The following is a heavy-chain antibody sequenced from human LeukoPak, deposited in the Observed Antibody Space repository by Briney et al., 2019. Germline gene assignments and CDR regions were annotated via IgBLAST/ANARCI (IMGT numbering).Heavy chain of an antibody. J-gene: IGHJ5*02. Sequence: GGSLRLSCAASGFTFSSYWMLWVRQAPGKGLVWVSRINIDGGYTSHADSVKGRFTISRDNTKNTLFLQMNSLRAEDTAVYYCVRELTIASAGVHFDPWGQGTLVTVSS. D-gene: IGHD6-13*01. CDR1: GFTFSSYW. CDR3: VRELTIASAGVHFDP. CDR2: INIDGGYT. V-gene: IGHV3-74*01.